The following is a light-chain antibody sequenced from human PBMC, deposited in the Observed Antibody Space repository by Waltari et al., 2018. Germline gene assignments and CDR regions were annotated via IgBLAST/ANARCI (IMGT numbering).Light chain of an antibody. J-gene: IGKJ1*01. CDR2: GAS. V-gene: IGKV1-39*01. CDR3: QQSYTTPRT. Sequence: DIQMTQSPSSLSASVGDRVTITCRASQSISGYLNWYQQKPGKAPKLLIYGASSLQSGVSSRFSGSGSGTDFTLTISSLEPEDFASYYCQQSYTTPRTFGQGTKLEIK. CDR1: QSISGY.